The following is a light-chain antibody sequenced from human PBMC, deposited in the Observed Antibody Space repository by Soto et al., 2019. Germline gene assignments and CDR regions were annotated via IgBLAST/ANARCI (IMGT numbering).Light chain of an antibody. V-gene: IGKV1-16*01. CDR3: QQYHSLPFT. Sequence: DIQMTQSQSSLSASVGDRVTISCRASQAISNYIGWFQQKSGEAPKSLMFATSSLQSGVPSRFRGSGSQTDFTLTLSNVQPEDVATYFGQQYHSLPFTFGPGT. J-gene: IGKJ3*01. CDR1: QAISNY. CDR2: ATS.